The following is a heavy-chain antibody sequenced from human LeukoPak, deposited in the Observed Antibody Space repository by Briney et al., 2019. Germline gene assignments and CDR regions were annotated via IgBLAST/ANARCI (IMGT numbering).Heavy chain of an antibody. CDR1: GFTFSSYW. Sequence: GGSLRLSCAASGFTFSSYWMSWVRQAPGKGLEWVANIKQDGSEKYYVDSVKGRFTISRDNAKNSLYLQMNSLRAEDTAVYYCARDRSLGYYYGSGSYQHWGQGTLVTVSS. J-gene: IGHJ1*01. D-gene: IGHD3-10*01. V-gene: IGHV3-7*01. CDR3: ARDRSLGYYYGSGSYQH. CDR2: IKQDGSEK.